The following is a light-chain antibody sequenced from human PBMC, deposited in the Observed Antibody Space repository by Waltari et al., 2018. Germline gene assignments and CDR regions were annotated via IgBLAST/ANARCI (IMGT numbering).Light chain of an antibody. J-gene: IGLJ3*02. Sequence: QSALTQPASVSGSPGQSITISCTGTSSDVGSYNLVSWYQQHPGKAPKLMDYEVSKRPSGVSNRFSGSKSGNTASLTISGLQAEDEADYYCCSYAGSRVFGGGTKLTVL. CDR3: CSYAGSRV. CDR1: SSDVGSYNL. V-gene: IGLV2-23*02. CDR2: EVS.